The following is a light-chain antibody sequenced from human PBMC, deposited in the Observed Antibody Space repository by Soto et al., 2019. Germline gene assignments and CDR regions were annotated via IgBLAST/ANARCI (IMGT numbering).Light chain of an antibody. CDR2: GAS. CDR3: QQYGSSPRT. Sequence: EIVLTQSPGTLSLSPGERATLSCRASQSVSGSCLAWYQQKPGQAPRLLIYGASSRATGIPDRFSGSGSGTDFTLTISRLEPEDFAVYYCQQYGSSPRTFGGGTKVEIK. CDR1: QSVSGSC. V-gene: IGKV3-20*01. J-gene: IGKJ4*01.